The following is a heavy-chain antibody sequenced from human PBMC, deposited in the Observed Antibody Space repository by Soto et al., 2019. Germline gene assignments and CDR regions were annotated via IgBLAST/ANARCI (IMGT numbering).Heavy chain of an antibody. V-gene: IGHV1-69*12. CDR2: IIPIFGTA. Sequence: QVQLVQSGAEVKKPGSSVKVSCKASGGNFSSYAISWVRQVPGQGLEWMGGIIPIFGTANYAQKFQGRVTITADESTSTAYMELSSLRSEVTAVYYCARDDSTGDEAFDIWGQGTMVTVSS. J-gene: IGHJ3*02. CDR3: ARDDSTGDEAFDI. D-gene: IGHD7-27*01. CDR1: GGNFSSYA.